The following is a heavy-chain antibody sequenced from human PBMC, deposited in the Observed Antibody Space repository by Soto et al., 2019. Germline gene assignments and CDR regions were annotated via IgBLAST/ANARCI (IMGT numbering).Heavy chain of an antibody. V-gene: IGHV3-23*01. J-gene: IGHJ1*01. CDR2: ISGSGGST. Sequence: EVQLLESGGGLVQPGGSLRLSCAASGFTFSSYAMSWVRQAPGKGLEWVSAISGSGGSTYYADSVKGRFTISRDNSKNTLYLQMNSLRAEDTAVYYCAKDMAEDFWSGSSYFQHWCQGTLVTVSS. D-gene: IGHD3-3*01. CDR1: GFTFSSYA. CDR3: AKDMAEDFWSGSSYFQH.